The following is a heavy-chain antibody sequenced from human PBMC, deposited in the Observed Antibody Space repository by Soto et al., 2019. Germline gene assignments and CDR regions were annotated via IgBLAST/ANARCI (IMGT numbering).Heavy chain of an antibody. D-gene: IGHD6-13*01. CDR1: GGSISSSNW. CDR2: IYHSGSS. V-gene: IGHV4-4*02. Sequence: QVQLQESGPGLVKPSGTLSLTCAVSGGSISSSNWWSWVRQPPGKGLEWIGEIYHSGSSNYNPSLKRRVTISVDKSKNQFAMELSSVTGADTAVYYCARQPSAAAGHFDYWGQGALVTVSS. CDR3: ARQPSAAAGHFDY. J-gene: IGHJ4*02.